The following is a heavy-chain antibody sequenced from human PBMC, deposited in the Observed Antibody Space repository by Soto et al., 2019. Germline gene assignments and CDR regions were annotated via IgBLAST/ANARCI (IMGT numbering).Heavy chain of an antibody. CDR3: ARHHKGDGYNYYFDY. V-gene: IGHV4-59*08. CDR2: ILYSGST. J-gene: IGHJ4*02. Sequence: PSETLSLTCTVSGGSISNYYWSWIRQPPGKGLEWIGYILYSGSTDYNPSLKSRVTISVDTSKDQFSLKLSSVTAADTAVYYCARHHKGDGYNYYFDYWGQGTLVTV. CDR1: GGSISNYY. D-gene: IGHD5-12*01.